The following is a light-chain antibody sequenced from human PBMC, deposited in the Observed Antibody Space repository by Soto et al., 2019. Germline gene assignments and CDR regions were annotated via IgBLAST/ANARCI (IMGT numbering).Light chain of an antibody. Sequence: DIQMTQSPSSLSASVGDRVTITCRASLGVANYLNWYQHRPGEAPNLLIYAASRLQSGVPSRFTGRGSGTDFTLTISSLQPEDFATYYCQQSHTSPLTFGPGTKADIK. V-gene: IGKV1-39*01. CDR2: AAS. CDR1: LGVANY. J-gene: IGKJ3*01. CDR3: QQSHTSPLT.